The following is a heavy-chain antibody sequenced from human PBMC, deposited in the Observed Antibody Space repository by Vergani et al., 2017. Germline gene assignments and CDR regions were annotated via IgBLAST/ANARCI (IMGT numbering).Heavy chain of an antibody. CDR3: AKESGSYYCFDS. CDR1: GFTFSTYA. J-gene: IGHJ4*02. D-gene: IGHD1-26*01. V-gene: IGHV3-23*01. CDR2: ISFRCDKT. Sequence: ELQLLQSGGDLVQPGGSLRLSCAASGFTFSTYAMSWVRQAPGKGVEWVSSISFRCDKTFYADSVRGRFTLSRDNSKNTLYLQMNSLRAEDTAVYYCAKESGSYYCFDSWGQGTLVTVSS.